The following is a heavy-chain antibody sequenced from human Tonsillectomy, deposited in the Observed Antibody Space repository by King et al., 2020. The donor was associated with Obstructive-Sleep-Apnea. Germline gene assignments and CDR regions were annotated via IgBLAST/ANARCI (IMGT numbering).Heavy chain of an antibody. CDR3: ARDPGGTPGGSFDY. Sequence: VQLVESGGGLVQPGGSLRLSCAASGFTVSSNYMSWVRQAPGKGLEWVSVIYSGGSTYYADSVKGRFTISRDNSKNTLYLQMNSLRAVDPAVYDCARDPGGTPGGSFDYWGQGTLVTVSS. CDR1: GFTVSSNY. CDR2: IYSGGST. D-gene: IGHD3-16*01. V-gene: IGHV3-66*01. J-gene: IGHJ4*02.